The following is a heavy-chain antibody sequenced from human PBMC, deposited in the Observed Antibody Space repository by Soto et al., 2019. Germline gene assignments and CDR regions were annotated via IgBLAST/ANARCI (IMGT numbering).Heavy chain of an antibody. Sequence: SETLSLTCTVSGGSISSYYWSWIRQPPGKGLEWIGYIYYSGSTNYNPSLKSRVTISVDTSKNQFSLKLSSVTAADTAVYYCARHGGYYDFWSGYHKIYYYYYMDVWGKGTTVTVSS. J-gene: IGHJ6*03. CDR3: ARHGGYYDFWSGYHKIYYYYYMDV. CDR2: IYYSGST. V-gene: IGHV4-59*08. CDR1: GGSISSYY. D-gene: IGHD3-3*01.